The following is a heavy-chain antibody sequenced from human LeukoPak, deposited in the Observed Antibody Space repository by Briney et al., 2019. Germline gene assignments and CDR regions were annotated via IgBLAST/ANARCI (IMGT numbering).Heavy chain of an antibody. CDR3: VRERDRGIDVADDFDY. J-gene: IGHJ4*02. D-gene: IGHD6-19*01. Sequence: PGGSLRLSCAAPGFTFSMYSVAWVRQAPGKGLEWVSVINDRGGYIQDADSVKGRFTISRDNYQNTLFLQMNSLRAEDTAVYYCVRERDRGIDVADDFDYWGQGTLVTVSS. CDR2: INDRGGYI. V-gene: IGHV3-23*01. CDR1: GFTFSMYS.